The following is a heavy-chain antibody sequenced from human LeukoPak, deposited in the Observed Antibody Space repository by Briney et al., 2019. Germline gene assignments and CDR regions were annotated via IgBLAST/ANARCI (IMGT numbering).Heavy chain of an antibody. V-gene: IGHV3-7*01. D-gene: IGHD3-10*01. Sequence: PGGSLRLSCAASGFTFSSYSMNWVRQAPGKGLEWVANIKQDGSEKYYVDSVKGRFTISRDNAKNSLYLQMNRLRAEDTAVYYCARDSGSGIYYYYGMDVWGQGTTVTVSS. CDR3: ARDSGSGIYYYYGMDV. J-gene: IGHJ6*02. CDR1: GFTFSSYS. CDR2: IKQDGSEK.